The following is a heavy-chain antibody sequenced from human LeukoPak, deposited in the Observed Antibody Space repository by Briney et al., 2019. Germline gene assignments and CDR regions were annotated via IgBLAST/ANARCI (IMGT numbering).Heavy chain of an antibody. Sequence: SETLSLTCAVYGGSFSGYYWSWIRQPPGKGLEWIGEITHSGGTNYNPSLKSRVTLSVDTSKNQFSLKLSSVTAADTAVYYCARPTTVTTHYFQYWGQGTLVTVSS. V-gene: IGHV4-34*01. CDR1: GGSFSGYY. J-gene: IGHJ1*01. CDR3: ARPTTVTTHYFQY. D-gene: IGHD4-17*01. CDR2: ITHSGGT.